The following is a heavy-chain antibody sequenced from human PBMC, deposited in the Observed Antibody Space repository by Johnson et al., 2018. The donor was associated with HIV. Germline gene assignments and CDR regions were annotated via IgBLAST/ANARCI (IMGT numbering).Heavy chain of an antibody. D-gene: IGHD2-15*01. CDR3: ARGHCSGAVWLDDGVDI. Sequence: VQVVESGGGVVQPGRSLRLSCAASGFTFSDYAIHWVRQAPGKGLEWVAVISYDGSNKYYAVSVKGRFTLLRDNSTNTLYLQMNSLRREGSVVSYCARGHCSGAVWLDDGVDIWGQGTVAIVSS. CDR2: ISYDGSNK. CDR1: GFTFSDYA. V-gene: IGHV3-30-3*01. J-gene: IGHJ3*02.